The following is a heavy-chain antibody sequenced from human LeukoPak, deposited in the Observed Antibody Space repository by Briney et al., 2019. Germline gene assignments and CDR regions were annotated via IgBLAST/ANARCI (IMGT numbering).Heavy chain of an antibody. D-gene: IGHD2-15*01. Sequence: ASVKVSCKASGYSFTGYYIHWLRQAPGQGLEWMGWINPNSGGTNYAQKFQGRVTMTRDASITTAYMELSRLKSDDTAVYYCATVRDIVVGGGPYYFDYWGQGTLVTVSS. V-gene: IGHV1-2*02. CDR3: ATVRDIVVGGGPYYFDY. J-gene: IGHJ4*02. CDR2: INPNSGGT. CDR1: GYSFTGYY.